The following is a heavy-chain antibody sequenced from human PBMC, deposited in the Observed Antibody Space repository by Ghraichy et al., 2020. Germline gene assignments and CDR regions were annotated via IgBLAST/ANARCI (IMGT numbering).Heavy chain of an antibody. CDR1: GFTFDDYA. CDR2: ISWNSGSI. CDR3: AKVAVAGDYYYYGMDV. V-gene: IGHV3-9*01. D-gene: IGHD6-19*01. Sequence: LLLTCAASGFTFDDYAMHWVRQAPGKGLEWVSGISWNSGSIGYADSVKGRFTISRDNAKNSLYLQMNSLRAEDTALYYCAKVAVAGDYYYYGMDVWGQGTTVTVSS. J-gene: IGHJ6*02.